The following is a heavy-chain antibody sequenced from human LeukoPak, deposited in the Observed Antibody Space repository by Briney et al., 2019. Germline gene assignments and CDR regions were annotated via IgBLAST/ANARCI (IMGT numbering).Heavy chain of an antibody. V-gene: IGHV3-23*01. D-gene: IGHD3-22*01. CDR1: GFTFSSYA. Sequence: GGSLRLSCAGSGFTFSSYAMSWVRQAPGKGLEWVSAISGSGGTTYYADSVKGRFTISRDNSKNTLYLQMNSLRAEDTAVYCCAKDTSGSYFTGDYWGQGTLVTVSS. CDR2: ISGSGGTT. J-gene: IGHJ4*02. CDR3: AKDTSGSYFTGDY.